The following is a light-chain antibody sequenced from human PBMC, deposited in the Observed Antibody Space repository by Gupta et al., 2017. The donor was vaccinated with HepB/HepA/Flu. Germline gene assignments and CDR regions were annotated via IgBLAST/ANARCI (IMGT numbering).Light chain of an antibody. CDR2: KNN. J-gene: IGLJ2*01. CDR1: SNNVGNQG. V-gene: IGLV10-54*04. CDR3: SAGESSRSAQV. Sequence: QAGLTQPPSVSKGLSQTATLTFTGNSNNVGNQGAAWLQQHQGHPPNLLSYKNNNRPSGISERFSASKSGNTAALTITGLQTEDEADYYCSAGESSRSAQVFGGGTKLTVL.